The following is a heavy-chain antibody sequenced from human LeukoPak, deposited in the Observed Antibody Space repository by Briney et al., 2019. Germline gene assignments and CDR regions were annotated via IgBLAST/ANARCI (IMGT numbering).Heavy chain of an antibody. D-gene: IGHD6-19*01. V-gene: IGHV3-23*01. CDR1: GFTFSSYA. Sequence: GGSLRLSCAASGFTFSSYAMSWVRQAPGKGLEWVSAISGSGGSTYYADSVKGRFTISRDNSKNSLYLQMSGLRAEDTAVYYCAKPGSGWYNTFDIWGQGTMVTVSS. J-gene: IGHJ3*02. CDR2: ISGSGGST. CDR3: AKPGSGWYNTFDI.